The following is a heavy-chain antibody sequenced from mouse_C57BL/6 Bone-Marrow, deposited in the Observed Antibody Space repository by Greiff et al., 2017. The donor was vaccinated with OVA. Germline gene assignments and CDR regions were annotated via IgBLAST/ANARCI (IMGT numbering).Heavy chain of an antibody. V-gene: IGHV5-4*01. J-gene: IGHJ2*01. CDR3: ATEVSTVVAHYFDY. D-gene: IGHD1-1*01. CDR2: ISDGGSYT. Sequence: EVQVVESGGGLVKPGGSLKLSCAASGFTFSSYAMSWVRQTPEKRLEWVATISDGGSYTYYPDNVKGRFTISRDNAKNNLYLQMSHLKSEDTAMYYCATEVSTVVAHYFDYWGQGTTLTVSS. CDR1: GFTFSSYA.